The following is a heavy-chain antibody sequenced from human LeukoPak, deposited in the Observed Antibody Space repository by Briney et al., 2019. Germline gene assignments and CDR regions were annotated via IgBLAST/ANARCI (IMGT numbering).Heavy chain of an antibody. CDR2: IDNSGST. J-gene: IGHJ4*02. V-gene: IGHV4-39*07. Sequence: SETLSLTCTVSGGSISSSSYNWGWIRQPPGKGLEWIGSIDNSGSTYYNPSLKSRVTISVDTSKNQFSLKLSSVTAADTAVYYCARDPLDILTGLGFDYWGQGTLVTVSS. CDR1: GGSISSSSYN. CDR3: ARDPLDILTGLGFDY. D-gene: IGHD3-9*01.